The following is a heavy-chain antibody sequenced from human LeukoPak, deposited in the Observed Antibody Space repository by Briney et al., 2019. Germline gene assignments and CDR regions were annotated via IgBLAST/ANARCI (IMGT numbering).Heavy chain of an antibody. CDR1: GGTFSSYA. D-gene: IGHD1-26*01. J-gene: IGHJ4*02. CDR2: IIPILGIA. Sequence: ASVKVSCKASGGTFSSYAISWVRQAPGQGLEWMRRIIPILGIANYAQKFQGRVTITADKSTSTAYMELSSLRSEDTAVYYCARGELLAPAFFDYWGQGTLVTVSS. V-gene: IGHV1-69*04. CDR3: ARGELLAPAFFDY.